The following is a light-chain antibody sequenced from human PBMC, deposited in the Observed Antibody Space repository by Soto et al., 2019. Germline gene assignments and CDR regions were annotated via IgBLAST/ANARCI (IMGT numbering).Light chain of an antibody. CDR3: SSFAGSPVV. CDR2: EVS. CDR1: SSDVGTYNY. J-gene: IGLJ2*01. Sequence: QSVLTQPPSASGSPGQSVTISCTGTSSDVGTYNYVSWYQKHPGKAPKLLIYEVSKRPSGVPDRFSGSRSGNTASLTVSGLQAEDEADYYCSSFAGSPVVFGGGTKLTVL. V-gene: IGLV2-8*01.